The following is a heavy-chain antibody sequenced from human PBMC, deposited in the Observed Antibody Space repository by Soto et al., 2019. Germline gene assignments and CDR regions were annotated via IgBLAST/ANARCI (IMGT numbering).Heavy chain of an antibody. Sequence: GGSLRLSCAASGFTFSGHSMNWVRQAPGKGLEWVSSISGSSTCIYYADSMKGRFIISRDNAKNSLYLQMNNLGAEDTAIYYCARYCSGGSCYSDAFDIWGQGTMVTVSS. CDR2: ISGSSTCI. CDR3: ARYCSGGSCYSDAFDI. CDR1: GFTFSGHS. D-gene: IGHD2-15*01. V-gene: IGHV3-21*01. J-gene: IGHJ3*02.